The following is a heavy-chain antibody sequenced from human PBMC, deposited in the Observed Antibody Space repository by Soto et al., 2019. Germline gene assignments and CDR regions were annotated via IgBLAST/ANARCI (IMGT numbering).Heavy chain of an antibody. J-gene: IGHJ6*02. CDR1: GGAISTYY. V-gene: IGHV4-59*01. D-gene: IGHD6-19*01. CDR3: ASDRSSGWDQGYGMDV. CDR2: IYYSGST. Sequence: XATLSLTFTVSGGAISTYYWSWIRQPPGKGLEWIGYIYYSGSTSYNPSLKSRVTISVDTSKNQFSLKLRSVTAADTAVYYCASDRSSGWDQGYGMDVWGQGTTVTVPS.